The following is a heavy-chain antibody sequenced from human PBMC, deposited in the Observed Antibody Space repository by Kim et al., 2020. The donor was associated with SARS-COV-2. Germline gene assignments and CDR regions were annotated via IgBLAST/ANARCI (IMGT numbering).Heavy chain of an antibody. J-gene: IGHJ3*02. Sequence: GGSLRLSRGASGFTFSSFSFNWIRQAPGKGLEWISYITIGGDGTQYADSVRGRFTISRDNVHNLIYLQMNSLRHEDTAIYYCARDKAYAFDIWGQGTMVT. V-gene: IGHV3-48*02. CDR2: ITIGGDGT. CDR3: ARDKAYAFDI. CDR1: GFTFSSFS.